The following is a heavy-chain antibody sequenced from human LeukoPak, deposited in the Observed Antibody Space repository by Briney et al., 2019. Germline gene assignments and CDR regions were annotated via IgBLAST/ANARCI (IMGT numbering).Heavy chain of an antibody. CDR2: INHSERT. V-gene: IGHV4-34*01. CDR1: GGSFSGYF. Sequence: SETLSLTCGVYGGSFSGYFWSWIRQPPGKGLEWIGEINHSERTNYNPSLKSRVTMSVDTSKKQFSLKLSSVTAADTAVYYCARTSDAFDIWGQGTMVTVSS. CDR3: ARTSDAFDI. J-gene: IGHJ3*02.